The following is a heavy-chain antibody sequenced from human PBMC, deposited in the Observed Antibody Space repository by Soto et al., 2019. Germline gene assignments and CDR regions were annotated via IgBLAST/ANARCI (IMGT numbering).Heavy chain of an antibody. CDR1: GFTFSSYA. CDR3: ARVLRFLEWFWVPYGMDV. J-gene: IGHJ6*02. V-gene: IGHV3-30-3*01. Sequence: GGSLRLSCAASGFTFSSYAMHWVRQAPGKGLEWVAVISYDGSNKYYADSVKGRFTISRDNSKNTLYLQMNSLGAEDTAVYYCARVLRFLEWFWVPYGMDVWGQGTTVTVSS. D-gene: IGHD3-3*01. CDR2: ISYDGSNK.